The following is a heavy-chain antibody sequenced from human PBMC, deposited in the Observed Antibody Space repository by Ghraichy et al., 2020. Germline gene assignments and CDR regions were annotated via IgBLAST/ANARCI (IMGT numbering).Heavy chain of an antibody. Sequence: LSLTCAASGFTFSSYAMSWVRQAPGKGLEWVSAISGSGGSTYYADSVKGRFTISRDNSKNTLYLQMNSLRAEDTAVYYCAKDAVGLRFLEWLFDAFDIWGQGTMVTVSS. CDR2: ISGSGGST. V-gene: IGHV3-23*01. CDR1: GFTFSSYA. CDR3: AKDAVGLRFLEWLFDAFDI. D-gene: IGHD3-3*01. J-gene: IGHJ3*02.